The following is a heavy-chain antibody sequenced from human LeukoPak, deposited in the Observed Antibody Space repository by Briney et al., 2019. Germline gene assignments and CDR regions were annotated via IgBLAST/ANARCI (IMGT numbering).Heavy chain of an antibody. CDR3: ARDRGDPDYYFDQ. J-gene: IGHJ4*02. D-gene: IGHD7-27*01. V-gene: IGHV3-33*01. Sequence: GRSLRLSCAASGFTFSSYGIHWVRQAPGKGLEWVAVVWYDGSEKYYADSVKGRFTISRDNSKNTLYLQMSSLRAEDTAIYYCARDRGDPDYYFDQWGQGTLVTVSS. CDR1: GFTFSSYG. CDR2: VWYDGSEK.